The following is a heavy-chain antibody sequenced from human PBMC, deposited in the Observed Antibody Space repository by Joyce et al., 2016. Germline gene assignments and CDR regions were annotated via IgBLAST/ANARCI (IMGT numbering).Heavy chain of an antibody. Sequence: EVQLVESGGGLVQPGGSLRLSCAASGFIFSDHYMDWVRQAPGKGLEWVGRSRNKANSYTTEYAASVKGRFTISRDDSKNALYLQMNSLKTEDTAVYYCSRDRGARSDYWGQGTLVTVSS. CDR3: SRDRGARSDY. J-gene: IGHJ4*02. CDR2: SRNKANSYTT. D-gene: IGHD1-26*01. CDR1: GFIFSDHY. V-gene: IGHV3-72*01.